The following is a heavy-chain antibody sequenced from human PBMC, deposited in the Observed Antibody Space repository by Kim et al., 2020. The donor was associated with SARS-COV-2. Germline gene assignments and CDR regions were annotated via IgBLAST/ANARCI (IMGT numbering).Heavy chain of an antibody. CDR1: GYSFTSYW. CDR2: IYPGDSDT. D-gene: IGHD1-26*01. V-gene: IGHV5-51*01. CDR3: ARHGRWELLESDAFDI. J-gene: IGHJ3*02. Sequence: GESLKISCKGSGYSFTSYWIGWVRQMPGKGLEWMGIIYPGDSDTRYSPSFQGQVTISADKSISTAYLQWSSLKASDTAMYYCARHGRWELLESDAFDIWGQGTMVTVSS.